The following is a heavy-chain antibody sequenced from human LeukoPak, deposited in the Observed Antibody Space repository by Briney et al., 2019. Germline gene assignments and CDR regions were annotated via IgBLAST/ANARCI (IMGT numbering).Heavy chain of an antibody. D-gene: IGHD6-13*01. J-gene: IGHJ4*02. V-gene: IGHV3-21*01. Sequence: GGSLRLSCAASGFTFSSYSMNWVRQAPGKGLEWVSSISSSSCYIYYADSVEGRFTISRDNAKNSLYLQMNSPRAEDTAVYYCARDSMAAAGTVDYWGQGTLVTVSS. CDR2: ISSSSCYI. CDR1: GFTFSSYS. CDR3: ARDSMAAAGTVDY.